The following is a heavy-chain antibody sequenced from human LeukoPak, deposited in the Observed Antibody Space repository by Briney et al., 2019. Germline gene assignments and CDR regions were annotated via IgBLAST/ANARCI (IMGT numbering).Heavy chain of an antibody. Sequence: SETLSLTCAVSGGSISSGGYSWSWIRQPPGKGLEWIGYIYHSGSTYYNPSLKSRVTISIDRSKNQFSLKLSSVTAADTAVYCCARGFDILTGSLLLEDAFDIWGQGTMVTVSS. CDR2: IYHSGST. D-gene: IGHD3-9*01. V-gene: IGHV4-30-2*01. CDR1: GGSISSGGYS. J-gene: IGHJ3*02. CDR3: ARGFDILTGSLLLEDAFDI.